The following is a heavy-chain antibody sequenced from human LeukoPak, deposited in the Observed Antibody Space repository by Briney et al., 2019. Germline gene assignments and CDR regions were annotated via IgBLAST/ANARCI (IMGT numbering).Heavy chain of an antibody. V-gene: IGHV1-69*04. CDR2: IIPILGIA. CDR3: ARDASNYYYDSSGYYPFDY. D-gene: IGHD3-22*01. Sequence: SVKVSCKASGGTFSSYTISWVRQAPGQGLEWMGRIIPILGIANYAQKFQGRVTITADKSTSTAYMELGSLRSEDTAVYYCARDASNYYYDSSGYYPFDYWGQGTLVTVSS. CDR1: GGTFSSYT. J-gene: IGHJ4*02.